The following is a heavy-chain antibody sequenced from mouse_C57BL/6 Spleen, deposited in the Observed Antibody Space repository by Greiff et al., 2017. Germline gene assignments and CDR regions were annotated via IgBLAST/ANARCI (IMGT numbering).Heavy chain of an antibody. V-gene: IGHV1-55*01. J-gene: IGHJ3*01. CDR1: GYTFTSYW. CDR3: ARDPIGSSGSWFAY. Sequence: VQLQQPGAELVKPGASVKMSCKASGYTFTSYWITWVKQRPGQGLEWIGDIYPGSGSTNYNEKFKSKATLTVDTSSSTAYMQLSSLTSEDSAVYYCARDPIGSSGSWFAYWGQGTLVTVSA. CDR2: IYPGSGST. D-gene: IGHD3-2*02.